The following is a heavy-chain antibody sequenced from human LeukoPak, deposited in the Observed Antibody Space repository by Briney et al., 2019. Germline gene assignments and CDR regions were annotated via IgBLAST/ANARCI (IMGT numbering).Heavy chain of an antibody. V-gene: IGHV3-15*01. CDR2: IKSKTNGGTT. J-gene: IGHJ5*02. Sequence: GGSLRLSCAVSGFVFSDAWMSWVRQAPGKGLEWVGRIKSKTNGGTTDYAAPVKGRFSISRDDSKNTLFLQMYSLRTEDTGVYYCSTMSAIFGVVIPDPWGQGTLVIVSS. D-gene: IGHD3-3*01. CDR1: GFVFSDAW. CDR3: STMSAIFGVVIPDP.